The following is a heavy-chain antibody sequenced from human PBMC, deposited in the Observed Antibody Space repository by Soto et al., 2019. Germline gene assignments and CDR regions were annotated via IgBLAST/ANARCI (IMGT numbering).Heavy chain of an antibody. Sequence: PGGSLRLSCAASGFIFENFRMSCVRQAPGKGLEWISSISGSGFKKYYADSVKGRFTISRDKSKSTVYLELNNLSAEDTAVYHCAKNQGADLVPLATLDGFCPWCQGSVDTVSS. J-gene: IGHJ5*02. V-gene: IGHV3-23*01. CDR1: GFIFENFR. D-gene: IGHD2-21*02. CDR2: ISGSGFKK. CDR3: AKNQGADLVPLATLDGFCP.